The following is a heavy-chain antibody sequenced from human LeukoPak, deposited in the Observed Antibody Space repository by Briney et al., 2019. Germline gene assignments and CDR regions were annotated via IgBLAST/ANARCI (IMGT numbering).Heavy chain of an antibody. Sequence: GGSLRLSCAASGFTFSSYDMHWVRQATGKGLEWVSAIGTAGDTYYPGSVKGRFTISRENAKNSLYLQMNSLRAGDTAVYYCARDSHGSGSYGFDYWGQGTLVTVSS. D-gene: IGHD3-10*01. CDR1: GFTFSSYD. CDR2: IGTAGDT. J-gene: IGHJ4*02. V-gene: IGHV3-13*01. CDR3: ARDSHGSGSYGFDY.